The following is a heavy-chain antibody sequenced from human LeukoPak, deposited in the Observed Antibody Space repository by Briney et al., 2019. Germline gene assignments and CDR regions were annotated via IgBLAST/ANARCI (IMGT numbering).Heavy chain of an antibody. CDR3: TTGSIVVVTANVY. V-gene: IGHV3-15*01. J-gene: IGHJ4*02. CDR1: GFTFSNAW. CDR2: IKSKTDGGTT. Sequence: GGSLRLSCAASGFTFSNAWMSWVRQAPGKGLEWVGRIKSKTDGGTTDYAAPVKGRFTISRDDSKNMLYLQMNSLKTEDTAVYYCTTGSIVVVTANVYWGQGTLVTVSS. D-gene: IGHD2-21*02.